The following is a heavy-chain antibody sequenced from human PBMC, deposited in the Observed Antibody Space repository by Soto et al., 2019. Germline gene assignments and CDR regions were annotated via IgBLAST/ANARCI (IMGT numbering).Heavy chain of an antibody. CDR2: IIPILGTT. V-gene: IGHV1-69*01. D-gene: IGHD6-6*01. CDR3: ANSIVPKYTYFYGMDV. J-gene: IGHJ6*02. CDR1: GDNFNSYV. Sequence: QAQLVQSGAEVKKPGSSVKVSCKASGDNFNSYVISGIRQAPGQGPGCMGAIIPILGTTNYAQNFQGKVSITADASTRTAYMKVNSLRSEHTAVYYSANSIVPKYTYFYGMDVWGQGTAVSVSS.